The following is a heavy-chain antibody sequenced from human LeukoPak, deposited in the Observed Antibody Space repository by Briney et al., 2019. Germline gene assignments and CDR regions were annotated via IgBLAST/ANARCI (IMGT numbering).Heavy chain of an antibody. D-gene: IGHD6-25*01. CDR3: ARSGAEHYYYYYGMDV. CDR2: MNPNSGNT. J-gene: IGHJ6*02. CDR1: GYTFTSYD. Sequence: GASVKVSCKASGYTFTSYDINWVRQATGQGLEWMGWMNPNSGNTGYAQKFQGRVTMTRNTSISTAYMELSSLRSEDTAVYYCARSGAEHYYYYYGMDVWGQGTTVTVSS. V-gene: IGHV1-8*01.